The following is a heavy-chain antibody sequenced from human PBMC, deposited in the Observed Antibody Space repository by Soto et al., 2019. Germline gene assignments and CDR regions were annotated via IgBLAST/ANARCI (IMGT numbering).Heavy chain of an antibody. CDR2: ISAYNGNT. V-gene: IGHV1-18*01. Sequence: ASVKVSCKASGYTFTSYGISWVRQAPGQGLEWMGWISAYNGNTNYVQKVQGRVTMTTDTSTSTAYMELRSLRSDDTAVYYCARIWYCGGDCYSDAFDLWGQGTMVTVSS. CDR3: ARIWYCGGDCYSDAFDL. CDR1: GYTFTSYG. J-gene: IGHJ3*01. D-gene: IGHD2-21*02.